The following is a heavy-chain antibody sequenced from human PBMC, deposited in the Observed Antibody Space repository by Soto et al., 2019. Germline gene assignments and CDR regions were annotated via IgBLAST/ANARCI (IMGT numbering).Heavy chain of an antibody. D-gene: IGHD2-2*01. V-gene: IGHV1-69*10. CDR3: ARLRTKGYYGMDV. CDR1: GGTFGSYA. Sequence: SVKVSCKASGGTFGSYAITWVRRAPGQGLEWLGGIIPILNSPAYAQKFQGRVTITADKSTSTAYMELSSLRSEDTAVYYCARLRTKGYYGMDVWGQGTTVTVSS. CDR2: IIPILNSP. J-gene: IGHJ6*02.